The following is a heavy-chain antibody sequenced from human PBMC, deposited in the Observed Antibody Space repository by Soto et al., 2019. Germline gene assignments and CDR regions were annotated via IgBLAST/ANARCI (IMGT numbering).Heavy chain of an antibody. CDR2: INHSGST. V-gene: IGHV4-34*01. CDR1: GGSFSGYY. Sequence: SETLSLTCAVYGGSFSGYYWSWIRQPPGKGLEWIGEINHSGSTNYNPSLKSRVTISVDTSKNQFSLKLSSVTAEDTAVYYCANDPVDPTWGQGTLVTVSS. D-gene: IGHD5-12*01. CDR3: ANDPVDPT. J-gene: IGHJ5*02.